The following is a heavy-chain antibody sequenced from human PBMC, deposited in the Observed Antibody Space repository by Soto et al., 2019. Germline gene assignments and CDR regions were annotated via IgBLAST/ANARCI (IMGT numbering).Heavy chain of an antibody. J-gene: IGHJ4*02. CDR3: ARGIGYYFDS. V-gene: IGHV4-39*01. CDR1: GASITSSSYF. CDR2: IHYRGST. Sequence: SETLSLTCTVFGASITSSSYFWGWIRQPPGKGLEWIGNIHYRGSTYYNASLKSRVTISVDTSKNQFTLRLSSVTAADSAVYSCARGIGYYFDSWGQGTLVTVSS. D-gene: IGHD5-12*01.